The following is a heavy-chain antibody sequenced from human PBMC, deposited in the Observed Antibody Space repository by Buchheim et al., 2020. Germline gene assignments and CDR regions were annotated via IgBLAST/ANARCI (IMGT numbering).Heavy chain of an antibody. Sequence: QLQLQESGPGLVKPSETLSLTCTVSGGSISSSSYYWGWIRQPPGKGLEWIGSIYYSGSTYYNPSLKSRVTISVDTSKNQFSLKLSSVTAADTAVYYCARENSPYYYDSSGALYYYGMDVWGQGTT. D-gene: IGHD3-22*01. V-gene: IGHV4-39*02. J-gene: IGHJ6*02. CDR1: GGSISSSSYY. CDR3: ARENSPYYYDSSGALYYYGMDV. CDR2: IYYSGST.